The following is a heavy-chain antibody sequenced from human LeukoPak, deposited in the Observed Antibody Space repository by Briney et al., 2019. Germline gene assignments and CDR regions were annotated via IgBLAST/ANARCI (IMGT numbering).Heavy chain of an antibody. D-gene: IGHD2-15*01. CDR2: ISGRGGNT. Sequence: GGSLRLSCAASGFTFSSYAMSWVRQAPGKGLEWVSAISGRGGNTYYADSVKGRFTISRDNSKNTLYLQMNSLRADDTALYYCAKQEIAVVVTANFDYWGQGTLVTVSS. V-gene: IGHV3-23*01. CDR1: GFTFSSYA. J-gene: IGHJ4*02. CDR3: AKQEIAVVVTANFDY.